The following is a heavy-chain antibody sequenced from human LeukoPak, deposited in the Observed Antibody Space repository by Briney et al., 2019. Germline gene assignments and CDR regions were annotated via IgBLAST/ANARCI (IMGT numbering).Heavy chain of an antibody. Sequence: PGGSLGLSCAASGFTFSNAWMSWVRQAPGKGLEWVGRIKSKTDGGTTDYAAPVKGRFTISRDDSKNTLYLQMNSLKTEDTAVYYCTTGATKSSVDYWGQGTLVTVSS. V-gene: IGHV3-15*01. CDR2: IKSKTDGGTT. J-gene: IGHJ4*02. D-gene: IGHD1-26*01. CDR3: TTGATKSSVDY. CDR1: GFTFSNAW.